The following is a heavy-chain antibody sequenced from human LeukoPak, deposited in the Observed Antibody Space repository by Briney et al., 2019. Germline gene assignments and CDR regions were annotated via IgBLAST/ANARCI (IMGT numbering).Heavy chain of an antibody. V-gene: IGHV1-46*01. CDR1: GYTFTSYY. J-gene: IGHJ6*02. CDR2: INPSGGST. D-gene: IGHD3-3*01. CDR3: ARDRGPIYDFWSGYGLDYYYYGMDV. Sequence: GASVKVSCKASGYTFTSYYMHWVRQAPGQGLEWMGIINPSGGSTSYAQKFQGRVTMTRDTSTSTVYMELSSLGSEDTAVYYCARDRGPIYDFWSGYGLDYYYYGMDVWGQGTTVTVSS.